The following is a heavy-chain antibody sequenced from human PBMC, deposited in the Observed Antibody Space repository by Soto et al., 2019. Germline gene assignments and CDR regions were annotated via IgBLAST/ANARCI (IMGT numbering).Heavy chain of an antibody. V-gene: IGHV3-30*18. CDR1: GFTFSSYG. J-gene: IGHJ6*02. CDR3: AKDGGIVVVVATYGMDV. D-gene: IGHD2-15*01. Sequence: GGSLRLSCAASGFTFSSYGMHWVRQAPGKGLEWVAVISYDGSNKYYADSVKGRFTISRDNSKYTLYLQMNSLRAEDSAVYYCAKDGGIVVVVATYGMDVWGQGTTVTVSS. CDR2: ISYDGSNK.